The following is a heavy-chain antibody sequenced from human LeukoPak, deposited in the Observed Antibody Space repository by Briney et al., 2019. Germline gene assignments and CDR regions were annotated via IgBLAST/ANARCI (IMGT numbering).Heavy chain of an antibody. CDR2: MWSNGYSS. J-gene: IGHJ4*02. V-gene: IGHV3-33*01. CDR3: ASDFDTSGHYLFDY. CDR1: GFIFSYYG. Sequence: GRSLRLSCTASGFIFSYYGMHWVRQAPGKGLEWEAVMWSNGYSSHYADSVKGRFTISSDNSKNELYLEMNSLTAKDTAVYSCASDFDTSGHYLFDYWGQGTLVSVSS. D-gene: IGHD3-22*01.